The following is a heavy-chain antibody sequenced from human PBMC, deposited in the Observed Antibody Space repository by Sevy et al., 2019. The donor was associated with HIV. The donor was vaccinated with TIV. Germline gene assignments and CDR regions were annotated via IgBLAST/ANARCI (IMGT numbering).Heavy chain of an antibody. Sequence: GGSLRLSCAASGFTFSNAWMSWVRQAPGKGLEWVGRIKSKTDGGTTDNAALVKVRLTISTDVSKITLYLQMNSLKTAGTAVYYCTTVGYYYDSSGYYSPFDYWGQGTLVTVSS. V-gene: IGHV3-15*01. CDR1: GFTFSNAW. CDR2: IKSKTDGGTT. D-gene: IGHD3-22*01. J-gene: IGHJ4*02. CDR3: TTVGYYYDSSGYYSPFDY.